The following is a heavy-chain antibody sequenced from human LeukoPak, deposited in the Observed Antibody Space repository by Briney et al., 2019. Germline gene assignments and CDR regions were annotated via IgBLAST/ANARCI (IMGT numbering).Heavy chain of an antibody. CDR1: GYTFTGYY. Sequence: ASVKVSCKASGYTFTGYYMHWVRQAPGQGLEWMGWINPNSGGTNYAQKFQGRVTMTRDTSISTAYVELSRLRSDDTAVYYCARGSPGLYSGSYGVYYYMDVWGKGTTVTVSS. CDR2: INPNSGGT. CDR3: ARGSPGLYSGSYGVYYYMDV. V-gene: IGHV1-2*02. J-gene: IGHJ6*03. D-gene: IGHD1-26*01.